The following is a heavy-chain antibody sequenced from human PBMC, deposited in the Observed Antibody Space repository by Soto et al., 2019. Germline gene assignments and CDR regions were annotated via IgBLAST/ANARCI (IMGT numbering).Heavy chain of an antibody. CDR3: AREGTTGGRYGMDV. Sequence: QVQLVESGGGVVQPGRSLRLSCAASGFTFSSYGMHWVRQAPGKGLEWVAVIWYDGSNKYYADSVKGRFTISRDNSKNPLYLQMNSLRAEDTAVYYCAREGTTGGRYGMDVWGQGTTVTVSS. CDR2: IWYDGSNK. CDR1: GFTFSSYG. J-gene: IGHJ6*02. V-gene: IGHV3-33*01. D-gene: IGHD4-4*01.